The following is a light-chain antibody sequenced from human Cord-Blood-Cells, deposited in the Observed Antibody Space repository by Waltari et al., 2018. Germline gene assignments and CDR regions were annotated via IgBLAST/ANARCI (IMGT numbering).Light chain of an antibody. J-gene: IGKJ1*01. CDR1: QSISSY. V-gene: IGKV1-39*01. CDR2: AAS. Sequence: DIQMPPSPSSLSASVGDRVTIPCRASQSISSYLNCYQQKPGKAPKLLIYAASSLQSGVPSRFSGSGSGTDFTLTISSLQPEDFATYYCQQSYSTPWTFGQGTKVEIK. CDR3: QQSYSTPWT.